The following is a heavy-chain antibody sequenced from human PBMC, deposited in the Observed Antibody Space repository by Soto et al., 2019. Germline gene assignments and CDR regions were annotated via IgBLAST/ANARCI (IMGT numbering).Heavy chain of an antibody. CDR2: FDPEDGET. CDR3: ATAGSIFGLNWFDP. D-gene: IGHD3-3*01. V-gene: IGHV1-24*01. J-gene: IGHJ5*02. Sequence: QVQLVQSGAEVKKPGASVKVSCKVSGYTLTELSMHWVRQAPGKGLEWMGGFDPEDGETIYAQKFQGRVTMTEDTXXDTAYMELSSLRSEDTAVYYCATAGSIFGLNWFDPWGQGTLVTVSS. CDR1: GYTLTELS.